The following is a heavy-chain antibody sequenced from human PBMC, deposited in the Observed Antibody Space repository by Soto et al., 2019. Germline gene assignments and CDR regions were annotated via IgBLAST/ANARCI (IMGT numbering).Heavy chain of an antibody. CDR2: INHSGST. D-gene: IGHD3-3*01. J-gene: IGHJ5*02. Sequence: ASETLSLTCAVYAGSFSGYYWSWIYQPPWKGLEWLGEINHSGSTNYNPSLKSRVTISVDTSKNQCSLKLSSVTAADTAVYYCARGGPVRFWECLPTPGPVDPWGQGTLVTVSS. CDR1: AGSFSGYY. CDR3: ARGGPVRFWECLPTPGPVDP. V-gene: IGHV4-34*01.